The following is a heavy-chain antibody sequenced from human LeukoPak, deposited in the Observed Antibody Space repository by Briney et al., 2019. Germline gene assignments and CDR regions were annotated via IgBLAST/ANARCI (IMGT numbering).Heavy chain of an antibody. V-gene: IGHV4-34*01. D-gene: IGHD4-17*01. CDR1: GGSFSGYY. CDR3: ARGRLRFDP. J-gene: IGHJ5*02. Sequence: SETLSLTCAVYGGSFSGYYWSWIRQPPGKGLEWIGEINHSGSTNYNPSLKSRVTISVDTSKSQFSLKLSSVTAADTAVYYCARGRLRFDPWGQGTLVTVSS. CDR2: INHSGST.